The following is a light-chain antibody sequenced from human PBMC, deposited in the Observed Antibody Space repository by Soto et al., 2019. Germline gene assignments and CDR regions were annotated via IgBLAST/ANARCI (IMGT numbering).Light chain of an antibody. CDR3: QQYGGSPLVT. V-gene: IGKV3-20*01. CDR1: QSVSSSS. CDR2: GAS. Sequence: EIVLTQSPGTLSLSPGERATLSCRASQSVSSSSLAWYQQKPGQAPRLLVYGASSMATGIPDRFSGSGSGTDFTLTISRLEPEDFAVYYCQQYGGSPLVTFGQGTKLEIK. J-gene: IGKJ2*01.